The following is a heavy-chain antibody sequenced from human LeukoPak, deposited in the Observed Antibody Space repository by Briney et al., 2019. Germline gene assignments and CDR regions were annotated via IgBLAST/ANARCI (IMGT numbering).Heavy chain of an antibody. CDR2: INHGGST. CDR3: VRGPISWGGWHDY. V-gene: IGHV4-34*01. Sequence: SETLSLTCTVYGGSFSGYYWSWIRHPPAQGQEWIGEINHGGSTNHNPSLKSRVTISVDTSKNQVSLKLSSVTAADTAVYYCVRGPISWGGWHDYWGQGTLVTVSS. J-gene: IGHJ4*02. D-gene: IGHD3-16*01. CDR1: GGSFSGYY.